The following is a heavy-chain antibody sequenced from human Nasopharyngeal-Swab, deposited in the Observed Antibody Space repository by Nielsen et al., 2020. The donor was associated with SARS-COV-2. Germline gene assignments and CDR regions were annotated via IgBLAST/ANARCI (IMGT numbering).Heavy chain of an antibody. J-gene: IGHJ3*02. Sequence: SETLSLTFAVSGGPISRGGYSCSWLRQPPGKGLEWIGYIYHSGSTYYNPSLKSRVTISVDRSKNKFSLKLSSVTAADTAVYYCARERGSTSSHDAFDIWGQGTMVTVSS. CDR3: ARERGSTSSHDAFDI. CDR1: GGPISRGGYS. CDR2: IYHSGST. D-gene: IGHD2-2*01. V-gene: IGHV4-30-2*01.